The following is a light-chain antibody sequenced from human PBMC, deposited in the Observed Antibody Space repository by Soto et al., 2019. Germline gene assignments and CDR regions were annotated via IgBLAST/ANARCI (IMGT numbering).Light chain of an antibody. Sequence: QSVLTQPPSXSGSPGQSVTISCTGTSSDVGSYNRVAWYQQPPGTAPKLMIYEVTNRPSGVPDRFPGSKSGNTASLTISGLQAEDEADYYCNSYTSSNTYVFGTGSKVTVL. V-gene: IGLV2-18*02. J-gene: IGLJ1*01. CDR1: SSDVGSYNR. CDR3: NSYTSSNTYV. CDR2: EVT.